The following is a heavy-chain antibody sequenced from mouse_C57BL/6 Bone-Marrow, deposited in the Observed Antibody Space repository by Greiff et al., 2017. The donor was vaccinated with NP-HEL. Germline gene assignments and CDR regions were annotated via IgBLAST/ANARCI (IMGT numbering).Heavy chain of an antibody. D-gene: IGHD2-2*01. Sequence: VQLQQPGAELVKPGASVKMSCKASGYTFPSYWITWVKQRPGQGLEWIGDIYPGSGSTNYNEKFKSKATLTVDTSSSTAYMQLSSLTSEDSAVYYCASWGGYHGDFDYWGQGTTLTVSS. CDR1: GYTFPSYW. CDR2: IYPGSGST. V-gene: IGHV1-55*01. J-gene: IGHJ2*01. CDR3: ASWGGYHGDFDY.